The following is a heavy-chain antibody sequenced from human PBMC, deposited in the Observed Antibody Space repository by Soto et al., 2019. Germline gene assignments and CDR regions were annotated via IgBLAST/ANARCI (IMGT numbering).Heavy chain of an antibody. D-gene: IGHD2-15*01. CDR3: AKDGCSGDNCHLGSNWLDH. J-gene: IGHJ5*02. V-gene: IGHV3-23*01. Sequence: EVQLLESGGGLVQPGGSLRLSCAASGFTFTNFAMSWVRQAPGEGLEWVSAINGNGGSTFYADSVKGRFTISRDNSKNTRYLQRSSLRPEDTAVYYCAKDGCSGDNCHLGSNWLDHWGQGTLVTVST. CDR2: INGNGGST. CDR1: GFTFTNFA.